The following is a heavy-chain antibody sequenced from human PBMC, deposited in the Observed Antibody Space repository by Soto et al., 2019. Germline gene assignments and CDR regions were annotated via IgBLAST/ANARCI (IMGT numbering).Heavy chain of an antibody. CDR3: ARHEAARPLYYYGMDV. Sequence: PGESLKISCKGSGYSFTSYWISWVRQMPGKGLEWMGRIDPSDSYTNYSPSFQGHVTISADKSISTAYLQWSSLEASDTAMYYCARHEAARPLYYYGMDVWGQGTTVTVSS. CDR2: IDPSDSYT. V-gene: IGHV5-10-1*01. J-gene: IGHJ6*02. D-gene: IGHD6-6*01. CDR1: GYSFTSYW.